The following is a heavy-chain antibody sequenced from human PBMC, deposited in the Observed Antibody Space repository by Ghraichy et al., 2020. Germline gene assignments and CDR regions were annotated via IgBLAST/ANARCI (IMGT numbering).Heavy chain of an antibody. CDR1: GGSISSSSYY. J-gene: IGHJ5*02. CDR2: IYYSGST. D-gene: IGHD6-19*01. Sequence: ETLSLTCTVSGGSISSSSYYWGWIRQPPGKGLEWIGSIYYSGSTYYNPSLKSRVTISVDTSKNQFSLKLSSVTAADTAVYYCARHFTRLEWLVLTRYRPGFDPWGQGTLVTVSS. CDR3: ARHFTRLEWLVLTRYRPGFDP. V-gene: IGHV4-39*01.